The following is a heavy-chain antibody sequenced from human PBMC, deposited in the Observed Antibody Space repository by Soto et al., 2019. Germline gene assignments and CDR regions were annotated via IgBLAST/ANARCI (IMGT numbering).Heavy chain of an antibody. V-gene: IGHV4-34*01. CDR2: INHSGST. Sequence: SETLSLTCAVYGGSFSGYYWSWIRQPPGKGLEWIGEINHSGSTNYNPSLKSRVTISVDTSKNQFSLKLSSVTAADKAVYYYARVIKSRDGYHYYYYYGMDVWGQGTTVTVSS. D-gene: IGHD5-12*01. CDR1: GGSFSGYY. J-gene: IGHJ6*02. CDR3: ARVIKSRDGYHYYYYYGMDV.